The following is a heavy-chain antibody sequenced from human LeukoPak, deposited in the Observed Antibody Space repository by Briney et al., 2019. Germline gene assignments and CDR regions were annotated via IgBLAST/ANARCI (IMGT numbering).Heavy chain of an antibody. Sequence: GGSLRLSCVASGFTFSSYEMNWVRQAPGKGLEWLSYITTSDSTTHYADSVKGRFTISRDDAQNSLYLQMNSLRVEDTAVYYCAREGARPFDYWGQGTLVTVSS. CDR1: GFTFSSYE. CDR2: ITTSDSTT. CDR3: AREGARPFDY. V-gene: IGHV3-48*03. J-gene: IGHJ4*02.